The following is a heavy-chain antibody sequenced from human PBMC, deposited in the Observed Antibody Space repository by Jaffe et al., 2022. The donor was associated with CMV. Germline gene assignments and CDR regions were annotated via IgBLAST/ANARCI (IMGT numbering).Heavy chain of an antibody. J-gene: IGHJ4*02. D-gene: IGHD2-15*01. CDR3: AKDGFCSGGSCWDYFDS. CDR2: IYSGGST. Sequence: EVQLVETGGGLIQPGGSLRLSCAASGFTVSSNYMSWVRQAPGKGLEWVSVIYSGGSTYYADSVKGRFTISRDNSKNTLYLQMNSLRAEDTAIYYCAKDGFCSGGSCWDYFDSWGQGTLVTVSS. V-gene: IGHV3-53*02. CDR1: GFTVSSNY.